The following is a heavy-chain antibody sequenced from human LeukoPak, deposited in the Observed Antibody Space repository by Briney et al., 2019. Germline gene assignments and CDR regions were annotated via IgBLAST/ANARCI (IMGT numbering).Heavy chain of an antibody. D-gene: IGHD1-14*01. J-gene: IGHJ5*02. V-gene: IGHV3-30*03. CDR1: GFTFSTYG. CDR2: ISYDESSK. Sequence: GRSLRLSCAASGFTFSTYGMHWVRQAPGKGLEWVAVISYDESSKYYADSVKGRFTISRDNAKNSLFLQMNSLRAEDTAVYYCARDEPPAWGQGTLVTVSS. CDR3: ARDEPPA.